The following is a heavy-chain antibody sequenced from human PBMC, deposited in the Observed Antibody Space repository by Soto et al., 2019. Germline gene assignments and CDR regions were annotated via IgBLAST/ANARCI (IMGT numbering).Heavy chain of an antibody. CDR2: ISYDGSNK. CDR1: GFTFSSYG. Sequence: GGSLRLSCAASGFTFSSYGMHWVRQAPGKGLEWVAVISYDGSNKYYADSVKGRFTISRDNSKNTLYLQMNSLRAEDTAVYYCAKTLLGGSSYYYYGMDVWGQGTTVTVSS. D-gene: IGHD3-10*01. V-gene: IGHV3-30*18. J-gene: IGHJ6*02. CDR3: AKTLLGGSSYYYYGMDV.